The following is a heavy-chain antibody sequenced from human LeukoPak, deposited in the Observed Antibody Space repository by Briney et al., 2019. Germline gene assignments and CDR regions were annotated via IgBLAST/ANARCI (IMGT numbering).Heavy chain of an antibody. D-gene: IGHD3-3*01. CDR2: IKQDGSEK. Sequence: RGSLRLSCAASGFTFSSYWMSWVRQAPGKGLEWVANIKQDGSEKYYVDSVKGRFTISRDNAKNSLYLQMNSLRAEDTAVYYCARSHAYYDFWSGYPMYYFDYWGQGTLVTVSS. CDR1: GFTFSSYW. V-gene: IGHV3-7*01. J-gene: IGHJ4*02. CDR3: ARSHAYYDFWSGYPMYYFDY.